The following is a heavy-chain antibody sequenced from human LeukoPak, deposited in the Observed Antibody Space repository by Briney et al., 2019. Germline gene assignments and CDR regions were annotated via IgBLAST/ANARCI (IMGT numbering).Heavy chain of an antibody. Sequence: PGGSLILSCAVSGFTFSDYYMSWVRQAPGKGLEWVSYISSTSTYTNYADSVKGRFTISRDNAKNSLYLQMNSLRAEDTAVYYCAKVIREVDMSHDYWGQGAMVTVSS. J-gene: IGHJ4*02. V-gene: IGHV3-11*05. CDR1: GFTFSDYY. CDR2: ISSTSTYT. D-gene: IGHD5-12*01. CDR3: AKVIREVDMSHDY.